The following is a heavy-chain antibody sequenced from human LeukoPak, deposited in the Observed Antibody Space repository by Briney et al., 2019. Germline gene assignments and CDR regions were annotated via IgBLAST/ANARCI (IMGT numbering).Heavy chain of an antibody. CDR1: GGSISSSSYY. Sequence: SETLSLTCTVSGGSISSSSYYWGWIRQPPGKGLEWIGSIYYSESTYYNPSLKSRVTISVDTSKNQFSLKLSSVTAADTAVYYCARMKAGGEQVLGYYFDYWGQGTLVTVSS. CDR2: IYYSEST. CDR3: ARMKAGGEQVLGYYFDY. J-gene: IGHJ4*02. V-gene: IGHV4-39*07. D-gene: IGHD1/OR15-1a*01.